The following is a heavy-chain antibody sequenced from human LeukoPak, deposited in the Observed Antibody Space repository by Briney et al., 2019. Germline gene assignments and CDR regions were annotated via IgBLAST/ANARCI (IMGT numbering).Heavy chain of an antibody. CDR3: ARENNWNYRGGDWFDP. J-gene: IGHJ5*02. Sequence: ASVKVSCKASGFTFTSYGIAWVRQAPGQGLEWMAWIRVNSGDTKYAQKFQGRVTMTTDKSTSTAYMELRSLRSDDTAVYYCARENNWNYRGGDWFDPWGQGTLVTVSS. V-gene: IGHV1-18*01. CDR2: IRVNSGDT. CDR1: GFTFTSYG. D-gene: IGHD1-7*01.